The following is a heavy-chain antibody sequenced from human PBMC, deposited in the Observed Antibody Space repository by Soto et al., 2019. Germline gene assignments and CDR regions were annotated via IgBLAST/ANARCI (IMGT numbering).Heavy chain of an antibody. J-gene: IGHJ4*02. CDR3: AKAGSYLSYFDY. CDR2: FDPEDGET. V-gene: IGHV1-24*01. Sequence: ASVKVSCKVSGYTLTELSMHWVRQAPGKGLEWMGGFDPEDGETIYAQKFQGRVTMTEDTSTDTAYMELSSLRSEDTAVYYCAKAGSYLSYFDYWGQGTLVTVSS. CDR1: GYTLTELS. D-gene: IGHD1-26*01.